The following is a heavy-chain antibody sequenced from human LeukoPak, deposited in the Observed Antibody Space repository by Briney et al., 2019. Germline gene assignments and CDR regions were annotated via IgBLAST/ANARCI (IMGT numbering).Heavy chain of an antibody. D-gene: IGHD3-9*01. CDR2: IYYSGST. V-gene: IGHV4-39*01. J-gene: IGHJ4*02. CDR3: ARAYDILAYYFDY. CDR1: GGSIXSSXXX. Sequence: GGSIXSSXXXWGWIRQPPGKXLEXIGSIYYSGSTYYNPSLKSRVTISVDTSKNQFSLKLSSVTAADTAVYYCARAYDILAYYFDYWGQGTLVTVSS.